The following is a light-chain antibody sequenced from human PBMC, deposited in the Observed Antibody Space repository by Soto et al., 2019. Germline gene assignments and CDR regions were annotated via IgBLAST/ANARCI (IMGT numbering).Light chain of an antibody. CDR3: QQYNSYSGT. V-gene: IGKV1-5*01. J-gene: IGKJ1*01. CDR2: DAS. CDR1: QSISSW. Sequence: DIQMTQSPSTLSASVGDRVTITCRASQSISSWLAWYQQKPGKAPKLLIYDASSLESGVPSRFSGSGSGTEFTLTISRLQPDDFANYYCQQYNSYSGTVGQGTKVEI.